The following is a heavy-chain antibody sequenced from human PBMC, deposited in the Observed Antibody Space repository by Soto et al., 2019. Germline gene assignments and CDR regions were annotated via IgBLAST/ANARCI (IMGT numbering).Heavy chain of an antibody. J-gene: IGHJ4*02. Sequence: ASVKVSCKVSGYTLTELSMHWVRQAPGKGLGWMGGFDPEDGETIYAQKFQGRVTMTEDTSTDTAYMELSSLRSEDTAVYYCATDILTGYYAPLYWGQGTLVTVSS. CDR2: FDPEDGET. V-gene: IGHV1-24*01. CDR3: ATDILTGYYAPLY. CDR1: GYTLTELS. D-gene: IGHD3-9*01.